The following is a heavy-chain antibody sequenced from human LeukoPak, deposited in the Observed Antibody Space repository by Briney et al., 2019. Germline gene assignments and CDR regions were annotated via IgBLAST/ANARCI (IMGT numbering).Heavy chain of an antibody. CDR3: ARDSGDFVY. J-gene: IGHJ4*02. CDR2: ISSSSSYI. CDR1: GFTFSSYS. V-gene: IGHV3-21*01. D-gene: IGHD3-10*01. Sequence: GGSLRLSCAASGFTFSSYSMKWVRQAPGKGLEWVSSISSSSSYIYYADSLKGRFTISRDNAKNSLYLQMNSLRAEDTAVYYCARDSGDFVYWGQGTLVTVSS.